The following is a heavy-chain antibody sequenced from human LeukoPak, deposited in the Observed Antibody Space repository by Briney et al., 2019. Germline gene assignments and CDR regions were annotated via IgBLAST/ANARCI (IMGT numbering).Heavy chain of an antibody. CDR3: ARTVGIYYFDY. D-gene: IGHD4-23*01. V-gene: IGHV1-2*02. CDR2: INPNSGGT. CDR1: GYTFTGYY. Sequence: ASVKVSCKASGYTFTGYYMHWVRQAPGQGLEWMGWINPNSGGTNYAQKFQGRVTMTRNTSISTAYMELGRLRSDDTAVYSCARTVGIYYFDYWGQGTLVTVSS. J-gene: IGHJ4*02.